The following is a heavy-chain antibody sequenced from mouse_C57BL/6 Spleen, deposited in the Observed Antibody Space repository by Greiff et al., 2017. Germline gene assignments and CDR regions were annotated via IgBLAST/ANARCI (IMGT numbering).Heavy chain of an antibody. V-gene: IGHV5-12*01. Sequence: EVQGVESGGGLVQPGGSLKLSCAASGFTFSDYYMYWVRQTPEKRLEWVAYISNGGGSTYYPDTVKGRFTISRDNAKNTLYLQMSRLKSEDTAMYYCARYSNHAMDYWGQGTSVTVSS. J-gene: IGHJ4*01. CDR2: ISNGGGST. CDR3: ARYSNHAMDY. D-gene: IGHD2-5*01. CDR1: GFTFSDYY.